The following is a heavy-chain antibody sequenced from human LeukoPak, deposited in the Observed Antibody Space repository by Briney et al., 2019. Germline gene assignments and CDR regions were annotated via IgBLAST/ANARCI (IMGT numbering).Heavy chain of an antibody. Sequence: GGSLRLSCAASGFTFSSYSMNWVRQAPGKGLEWVSYISSSSSTIYYADSVKGRFTISRDNAKNSLYLQMDSLRAEDTAVYYCAGSGMDCSSTSCYLDAFDIWGQGTMVTVSS. D-gene: IGHD2-2*01. CDR3: AGSGMDCSSTSCYLDAFDI. CDR1: GFTFSSYS. J-gene: IGHJ3*02. V-gene: IGHV3-48*01. CDR2: ISSSSSTI.